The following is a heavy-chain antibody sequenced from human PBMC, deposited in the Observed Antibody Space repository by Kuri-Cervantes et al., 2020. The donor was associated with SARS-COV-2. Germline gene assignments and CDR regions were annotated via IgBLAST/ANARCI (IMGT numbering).Heavy chain of an antibody. CDR3: VRDGDHWNFDY. CDR1: GFTFSSYA. CDR2: ISSSSSYI. J-gene: IGHJ4*02. V-gene: IGHV3-21*01. Sequence: GESLKISCAASGFTFSSYAMSWVRQAPGKGLEWVSSISSSSSYIYYADSVKGRFTISRDNAKNMLFLQMNSLRAEDTAVYYCVRDGDHWNFDYWGQGTRVT. D-gene: IGHD1-1*01.